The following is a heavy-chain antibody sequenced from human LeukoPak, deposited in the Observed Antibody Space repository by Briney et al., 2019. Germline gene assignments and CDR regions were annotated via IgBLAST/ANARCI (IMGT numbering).Heavy chain of an antibody. D-gene: IGHD1-26*01. CDR1: GFTFSTYG. J-gene: IGHJ4*02. Sequence: GESLRLPCEASGFTFSTYGMSWVRQAPGKGLEWVSAISGSGGSTYYADSVKGRVTISRDNSKNTLYLQVNSLRVEDTAVYYCAKDRLGAMMYFDFWGQGTLVTVSS. V-gene: IGHV3-23*01. CDR3: AKDRLGAMMYFDF. CDR2: ISGSGGST.